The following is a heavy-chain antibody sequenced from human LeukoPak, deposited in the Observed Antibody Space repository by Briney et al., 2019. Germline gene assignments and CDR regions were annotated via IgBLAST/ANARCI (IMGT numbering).Heavy chain of an antibody. CDR2: IKDDRGEK. J-gene: IGHJ4*02. CDR1: GFTFSNFW. V-gene: IGHV3-7*01. CDR3: ARDGGYCSSNSCPGAFDC. D-gene: IGHD2-2*03. Sequence: GGSLRLSCAASGFTFSNFWMNWVRQAPGKGLEWVSNIKDDRGEKYYVDSVKGRFTISRDNAKNSLYLQINSLRAEDTAVYYCARDGGYCSSNSCPGAFDCWGQGTLVTVSS.